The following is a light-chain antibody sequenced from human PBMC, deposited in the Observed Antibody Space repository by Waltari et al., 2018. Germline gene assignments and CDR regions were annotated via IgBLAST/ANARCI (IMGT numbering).Light chain of an antibody. J-gene: IGKJ3*01. CDR3: QQYHTTPFT. CDR1: QTVLYTSNNKNY. Sequence: DIVMTQSPDSLTVSLGERATINCKSSQTVLYTSNNKNYLACYQQKPGQPPKLFIYWASTRESGVPDRFTGSASGTDFTLSISSLQAEDVAVYFCQQYHTTPFTFGPGTKLDIK. V-gene: IGKV4-1*01. CDR2: WAS.